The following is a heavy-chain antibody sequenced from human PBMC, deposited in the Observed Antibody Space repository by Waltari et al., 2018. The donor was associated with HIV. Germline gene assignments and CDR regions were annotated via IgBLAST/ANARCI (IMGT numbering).Heavy chain of an antibody. CDR3: ARRRTGDQSNWYFDL. J-gene: IGHJ2*01. Sequence: QVQLQESGPGLVKPSETLSLTCTVSGASIRSYFWSWIRQPPGKGLEWIGNIYYSGSTNYNPSLKSRVTMSVDTSKNQFSLKLNSVTAADTAVYYCARRRTGDQSNWYFDLWGRGTLVTVSS. CDR1: GASIRSYF. V-gene: IGHV4-59*08. D-gene: IGHD7-27*01. CDR2: IYYSGST.